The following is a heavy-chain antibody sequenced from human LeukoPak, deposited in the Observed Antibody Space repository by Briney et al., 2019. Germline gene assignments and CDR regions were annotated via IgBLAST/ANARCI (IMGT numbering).Heavy chain of an antibody. CDR2: IQNDGSDK. CDR3: AREGGRAAPGRFDY. Sequence: GGSLRLSCXAXXXXFRISGMHCVRQARGRAVEGVTFIQNDGSDKSYAASAQGRFTISRENSKNTVYLHMNSLRADDTALYYCAREGGRAAPGRFDYWGQGTLVTVSS. D-gene: IGHD6-13*01. CDR1: XXXFRISG. V-gene: IGHV3-30*02. J-gene: IGHJ4*02.